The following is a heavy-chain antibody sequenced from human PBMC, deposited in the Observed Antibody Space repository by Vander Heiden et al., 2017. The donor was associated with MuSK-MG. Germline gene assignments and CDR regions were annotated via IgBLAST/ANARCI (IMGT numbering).Heavy chain of an antibody. CDR1: GFTVADYA. CDR3: AKDIDNSGQQYYFDY. Sequence: EVQLVESGGGLVQPGRSLRLSCVASGFTVADYAMTWVRQVPGKGLEGVSGIYWNSGNIGYADSVKGRFTISRDNAKNSLYLQMNSLRAEDTALYYCAKDIDNSGQQYYFDYWGQGTLVTVSS. CDR2: IYWNSGNI. D-gene: IGHD3-22*01. J-gene: IGHJ4*02. V-gene: IGHV3-9*01.